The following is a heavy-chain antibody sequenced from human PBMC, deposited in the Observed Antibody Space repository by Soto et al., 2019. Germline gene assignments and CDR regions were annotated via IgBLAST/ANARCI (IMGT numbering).Heavy chain of an antibody. CDR3: ARAPVGSGFDY. J-gene: IGHJ4*02. D-gene: IGHD3-10*01. CDR1: GGSFSGYY. CDR2: INHSGST. V-gene: IGHV4-34*01. Sequence: QVQLQQWGAGLLKPSETLSLTCAVYGGSFSGYYWSWIRQPPGKGLEWIGEINHSGSTNYNPSLKGRVTISVDTSKSPFSLKLSSVTAADTAVYYCARAPVGSGFDYWGQGTLVTVSS.